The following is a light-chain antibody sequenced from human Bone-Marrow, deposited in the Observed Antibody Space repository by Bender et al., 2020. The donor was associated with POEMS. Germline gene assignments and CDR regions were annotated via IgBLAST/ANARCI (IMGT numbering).Light chain of an antibody. Sequence: SVLTQPPSASGTPGQRVTISCSGSSSNIGSNVVNWYQQLPGAAPKLLIYSNKQRPSGVPDRFSGSKSGTSASLAISGLQSEDEADYYCATWDDSLNGYVFGTGTKVTVL. V-gene: IGLV1-44*01. CDR1: SSNIGSNV. J-gene: IGLJ1*01. CDR2: SNK. CDR3: ATWDDSLNGYV.